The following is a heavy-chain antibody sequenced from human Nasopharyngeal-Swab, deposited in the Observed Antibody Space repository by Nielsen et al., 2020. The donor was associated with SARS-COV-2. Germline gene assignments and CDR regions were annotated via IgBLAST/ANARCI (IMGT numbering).Heavy chain of an antibody. V-gene: IGHV4-59*13. CDR2: IYYSGST. D-gene: IGHD3-3*01. Sequence: SETLSLTCTVSGGSISYYYWTWIRQPPGKGLEWIGYIYYSGSTNYHPSLKSRVTISVDTSKNQFSLKLSSVTAADTAVYYCARILTIFGVVASYYFDYWGQGTLVTVSS. J-gene: IGHJ4*02. CDR1: GGSISYYY. CDR3: ARILTIFGVVASYYFDY.